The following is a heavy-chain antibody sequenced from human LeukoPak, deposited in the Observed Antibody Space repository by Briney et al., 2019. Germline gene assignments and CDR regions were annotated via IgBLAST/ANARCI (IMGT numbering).Heavy chain of an antibody. V-gene: IGHV4-39*06. CDR1: GGSISSSSYY. CDR3: ARAQGGGSGGDPSDYVVYYFDY. Sequence: PSETLSLTCTVSGGSISSSSYYWGWIRQPPGKGLEWIGSIYYSGSTYYNPSLKSRVTISVDTSKNQFPLKLSSVTAADTAVYYCARAQGGGSGGDPSDYVVYYFDYWGQGTPVTVSS. J-gene: IGHJ4*02. D-gene: IGHD2-21*02. CDR2: IYYSGST.